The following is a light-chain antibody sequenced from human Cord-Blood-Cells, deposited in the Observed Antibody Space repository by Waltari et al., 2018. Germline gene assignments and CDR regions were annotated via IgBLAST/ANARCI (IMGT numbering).Light chain of an antibody. J-gene: IGLJ3*02. CDR2: DVS. Sequence: QSALTQSASVSGSPGQSITISCTGTSSDVGCYNYVSWYQQHPGKAPKLMIYDVSNRPSGVSNRFSGSKSGNTASLTISGLQAEDEADYYCSSYTSSSTWVFGGGTKLTVL. CDR1: SSDVGCYNY. V-gene: IGLV2-14*01. CDR3: SSYTSSSTWV.